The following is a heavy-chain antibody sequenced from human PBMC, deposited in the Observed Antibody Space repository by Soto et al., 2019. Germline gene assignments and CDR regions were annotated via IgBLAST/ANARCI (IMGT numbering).Heavy chain of an antibody. V-gene: IGHV4-31*03. D-gene: IGHD6-13*01. CDR2: IYYSGST. Sequence: QVQLQESGPGLVKPSQTLSLTCTVSGGSISNGDYYWTWIRQHPVKGLEWVGYIYYSGSTYSNPSLRSRVTISVATSKSQFSLRLSSVTAADTAVYYCARIKGGAAGNFDYWGRGALVTVSS. CDR3: ARIKGGAAGNFDY. J-gene: IGHJ4*02. CDR1: GGSISNGDYY.